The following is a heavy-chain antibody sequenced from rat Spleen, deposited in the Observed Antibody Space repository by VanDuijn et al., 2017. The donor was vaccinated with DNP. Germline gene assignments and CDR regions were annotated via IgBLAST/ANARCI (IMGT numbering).Heavy chain of an antibody. D-gene: IGHD5-1*01. Sequence: EVQLVESGGGLVQPGRSLRLSCAASGFTFSDYNMAWVRQAPKQGLEWVATIINDGRRTYYRDSVKGRFTISRDNGKSTLYLQMDSLRSEDTATYYCARQGGLGDFDSWGQGVMVTVSS. CDR1: GFTFSDYN. J-gene: IGHJ2*01. CDR3: ARQGGLGDFDS. V-gene: IGHV5S10*01. CDR2: IINDGRRT.